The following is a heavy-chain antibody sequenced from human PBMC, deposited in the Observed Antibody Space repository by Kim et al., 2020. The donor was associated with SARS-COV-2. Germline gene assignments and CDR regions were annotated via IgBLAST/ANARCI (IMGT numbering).Heavy chain of an antibody. J-gene: IGHJ4*02. D-gene: IGHD6-25*01. V-gene: IGHV3-30*17. CDR1: GFTHYI. Sequence: GGSLRLSCAASGFTHYIIHWVHQAPGKGLEWVAAISGDGISKYYADSVRSQFTISRDNSKNTVDVQMNSLTPEDTAVYYCATEGPFSSGRCGYFDYWGRG. CDR2: ISGDGISK. CDR3: ATEGPFSSGRCGYFDY.